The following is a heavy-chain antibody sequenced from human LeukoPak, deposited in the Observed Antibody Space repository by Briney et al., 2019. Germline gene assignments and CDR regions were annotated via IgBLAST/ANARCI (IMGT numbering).Heavy chain of an antibody. CDR2: IDPSDSYT. V-gene: IGHV5-10-1*01. CDR3: ARHFTMAGWFDP. D-gene: IGHD3-10*01. J-gene: IGHJ5*02. Sequence: PGESLKSSFKGSGYRFTSYWISWVRPMPGKGLGWMGRIDPSDSYTNYSPSFQGHVTISADKSISTAYLQWSSLKASDTAMYYCARHFTMAGWFDPWGQGTLVTVSS. CDR1: GYRFTSYW.